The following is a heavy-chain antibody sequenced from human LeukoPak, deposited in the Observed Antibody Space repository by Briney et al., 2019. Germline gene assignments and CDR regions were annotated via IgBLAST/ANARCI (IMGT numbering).Heavy chain of an antibody. CDR2: IYYSGST. Sequence: PSETLSLTCTVSGGSISSYYWSWIRQPPGKGLEWIGYIYYSGSTHYNPSLKSRAAISVDTSKDHFSLKLSSVTAADTAVYYCARVLAVAGTPFDYWGQGTLVTVSS. V-gene: IGHV4-59*01. CDR1: GGSISSYY. D-gene: IGHD6-19*01. J-gene: IGHJ4*02. CDR3: ARVLAVAGTPFDY.